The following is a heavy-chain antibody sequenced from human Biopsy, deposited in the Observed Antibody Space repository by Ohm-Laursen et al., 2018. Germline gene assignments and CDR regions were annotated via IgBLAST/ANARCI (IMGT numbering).Heavy chain of an antibody. D-gene: IGHD3-10*01. V-gene: IGHV1-2*02. CDR2: VNPNSGAT. J-gene: IGHJ3*02. CDR1: GYTFTDYS. CDR3: ARDRMVTIITLVRADTFDI. Sequence: ASVKVSCKVSGYTFTDYSLHWVRQAPGQGLEWMGWVNPNSGATNYAQKFQGRITMTSDTSISTAYIELRRLMSDDTAVYLCARDRMVTIITLVRADTFDIWGQGTLVSVSS.